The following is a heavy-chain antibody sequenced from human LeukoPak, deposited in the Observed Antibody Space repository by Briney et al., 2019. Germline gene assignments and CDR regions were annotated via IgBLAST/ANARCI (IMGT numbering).Heavy chain of an antibody. Sequence: TSETLSLTCAVYGGSFSGYYWSWIRQPPGKGLEWIGEINHSGGTNYNPSLKSRVTISVDTSKNQFSLKLSSVTAADTAVYYCARYVDAFDIWGQGTMVTVSS. CDR2: INHSGGT. J-gene: IGHJ3*02. CDR1: GGSFSGYY. D-gene: IGHD3-16*01. CDR3: ARYVDAFDI. V-gene: IGHV4-34*01.